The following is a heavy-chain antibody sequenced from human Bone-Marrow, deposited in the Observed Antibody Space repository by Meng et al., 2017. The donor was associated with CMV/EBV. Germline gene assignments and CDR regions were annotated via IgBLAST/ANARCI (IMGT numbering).Heavy chain of an antibody. CDR3: AKEFGGGKYGLFDN. Sequence: SEFNFNNDAMSWVGQSPGKGLEWVSTITPSDATTHYTDSVKGRFTTSRDNSKNTLYLQMNSLRAEDTAVYYCAKEFGGGKYGLFDNWGQGALVTVSS. D-gene: IGHD4-23*01. CDR2: ITPSDATT. V-gene: IGHV3-23*01. J-gene: IGHJ4*02. CDR1: EFNFNNDA.